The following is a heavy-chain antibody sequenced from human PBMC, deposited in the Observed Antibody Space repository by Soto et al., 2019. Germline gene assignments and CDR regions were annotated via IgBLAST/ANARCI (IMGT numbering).Heavy chain of an antibody. CDR1: GYTFTSYG. CDR3: ARDSPPVGY. Sequence: QVQLVQSGAEVKKPGASVKVSCKASGYTFTSYGISWVRQAPGQGLEWMGWISAYNGNTKNAQKLXGSVAMPTATATSTAYMELRSLSSDDTAVYFCARDSPPVGYWGQGTLVTVSS. J-gene: IGHJ4*02. CDR2: ISAYNGNT. V-gene: IGHV1-18*01.